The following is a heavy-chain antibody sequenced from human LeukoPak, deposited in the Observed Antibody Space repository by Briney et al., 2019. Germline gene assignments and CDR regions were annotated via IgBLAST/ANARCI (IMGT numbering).Heavy chain of an antibody. D-gene: IGHD3-10*01. V-gene: IGHV4-34*01. CDR3: AREKRVHYLRAFDI. CDR1: GGSFSGYY. CDR2: INHSGST. J-gene: IGHJ3*02. Sequence: SETLSLTCAVYGGSFSGYYWSWIRQPPGKGLEWIGEINHSGSTNYNPSLKSRVTISVDTSKNQFSLKLSSVTAADTAVYYCAREKRVHYLRAFDIWGQGTMVTVSS.